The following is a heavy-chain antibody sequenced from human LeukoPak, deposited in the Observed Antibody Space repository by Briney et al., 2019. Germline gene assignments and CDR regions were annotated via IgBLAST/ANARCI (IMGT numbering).Heavy chain of an antibody. J-gene: IGHJ4*02. Sequence: GGSLRLSCAASRFTFSSYSMNWVRQAPGKGLEWVSSISSSSSYIYYADSVKGRFTISRDNAKNSLYLQMNSLRAEDTAVYYCAKHGGAGTFWGPDYWGQGTLVTVSS. D-gene: IGHD6-19*01. CDR2: ISSSSSYI. CDR1: RFTFSSYS. V-gene: IGHV3-21*04. CDR3: AKHGGAGTFWGPDY.